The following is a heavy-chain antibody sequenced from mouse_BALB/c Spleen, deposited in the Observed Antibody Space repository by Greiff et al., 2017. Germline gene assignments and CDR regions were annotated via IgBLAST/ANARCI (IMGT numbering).Heavy chain of an antibody. V-gene: IGHV5-4*02. CDR3: ASDYYGSSYGDAMDY. Sequence: EVKLMESGGGLVKPGGSLKLSCAASGFTFSDYYMYWVRQTPEKRLEWVATISDGGSYTYYPDSVKGRFTISIDNAKNNLYLQMSSLKSEDTAMYYCASDYYGSSYGDAMDYWGQGTSVTVSS. CDR1: GFTFSDYY. J-gene: IGHJ4*01. CDR2: ISDGGSYT. D-gene: IGHD1-1*01.